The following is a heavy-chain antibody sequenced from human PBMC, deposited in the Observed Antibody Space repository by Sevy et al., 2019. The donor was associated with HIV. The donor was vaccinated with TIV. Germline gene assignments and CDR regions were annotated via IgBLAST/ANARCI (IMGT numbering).Heavy chain of an antibody. V-gene: IGHV1-18*01. CDR2: ISPYNGDT. CDR1: GYPFSNYG. Sequence: ASVKVSCKASGYPFSNYGISWVRQAPGQGLEWMGWISPYNGDTSYAQKFQGRVTVTTDTSTSTAYMELRSLRSDDTAIYYCARALAYCDGDCSRAEYFQHWGQGALVTVSS. J-gene: IGHJ1*01. D-gene: IGHD2-21*02. CDR3: ARALAYCDGDCSRAEYFQH.